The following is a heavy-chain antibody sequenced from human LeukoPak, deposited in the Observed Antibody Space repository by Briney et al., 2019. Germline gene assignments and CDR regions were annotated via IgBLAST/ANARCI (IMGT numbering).Heavy chain of an antibody. CDR1: GFTVSSYA. CDR3: AARPTSAAVAPSDY. J-gene: IGHJ4*02. V-gene: IGHV3-23*01. CDR2: ISGSGGSK. D-gene: IGHD6-19*01. Sequence: GGSLRLSCAASGFTVSSYAMSWVRQAPGKGLEWISAISGSGGSKYYADSVKGRFTISRDNSKNMLYLQMNSLRAEDTATYYCAARPTSAAVAPSDYWGQGTLVTVSS.